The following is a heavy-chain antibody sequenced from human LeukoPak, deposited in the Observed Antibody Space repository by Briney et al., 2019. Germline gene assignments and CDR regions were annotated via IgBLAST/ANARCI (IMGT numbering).Heavy chain of an antibody. J-gene: IGHJ6*02. CDR2: ISYDGSNK. Sequence: GGSLRLSCAASGFTFSSYGMHWVRQAPGKGLEWVAVISYDGSNKYYADSVKGRFTISRDNSKSTLYLQMNSLRAEDTAVYYCAKVQLEPYPNYYYYGMDVWGQGTTVTVSS. CDR1: GFTFSSYG. CDR3: AKVQLEPYPNYYYYGMDV. V-gene: IGHV3-30*18. D-gene: IGHD6-13*01.